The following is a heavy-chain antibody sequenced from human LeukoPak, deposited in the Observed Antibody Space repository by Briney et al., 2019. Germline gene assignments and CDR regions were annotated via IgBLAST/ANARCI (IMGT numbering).Heavy chain of an antibody. CDR2: IYYSGST. CDR3: ARQVDGYAFDI. V-gene: IGHV4-39*01. D-gene: IGHD6-19*01. CDR1: GGSISSSNYYY. Sequence: SETLSLTCGVSGGSISSSNYYYWGWIRQPPGKGLEWIGNIYYSGSTYYNPSLKSRVTISVDTSKNQFSLNLSSVTAADTAVYYCARQVDGYAFDIWGQGTMVTVSS. J-gene: IGHJ3*02.